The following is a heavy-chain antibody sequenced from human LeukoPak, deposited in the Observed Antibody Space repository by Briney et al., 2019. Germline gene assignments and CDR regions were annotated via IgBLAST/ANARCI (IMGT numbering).Heavy chain of an antibody. CDR2: MNPNSGNT. D-gene: IGHD6-13*01. J-gene: IGHJ6*03. Sequence: ASVKVSCKASGYTFTSYDINWVRQATGQGLEWMGWMNPNSGNTGYAQKFQGRVTMTRNTSISTAYMELSSLRSEDTAVYYCARGSSSSSWDSPNYYYYYMDVWGKGTTVTVSS. CDR3: ARGSSSSSWDSPNYYYYYMDV. V-gene: IGHV1-8*01. CDR1: GYTFTSYD.